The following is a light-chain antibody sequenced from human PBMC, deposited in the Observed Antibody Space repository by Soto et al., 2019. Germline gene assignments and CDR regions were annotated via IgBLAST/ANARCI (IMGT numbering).Light chain of an antibody. CDR1: SRDVGGYNY. V-gene: IGLV2-8*01. Sequence: QSALTQPPSASGSPGQSVAISCTGTSRDVGGYNYVSWYQQHPGKAPKLMIYEVNKRPSGVPDRFSGSKSGNTASLTVSGLQAEDEADYYCQSYDSTLSARYVFGTGTKVTVL. CDR3: QSYDSTLSARYV. J-gene: IGLJ1*01. CDR2: EVN.